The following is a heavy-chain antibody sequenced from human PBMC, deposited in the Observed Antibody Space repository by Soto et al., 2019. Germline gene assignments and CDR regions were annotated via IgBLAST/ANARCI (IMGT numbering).Heavy chain of an antibody. D-gene: IGHD4-17*01. CDR2: IYYSGST. J-gene: IGHJ6*02. V-gene: IGHV4-59*01. CDR3: ARRPVTTIYYYGMDV. CDR1: GGSISSYY. Sequence: SETLSLTCTVSGGSISSYYWTWIRQPPGKGLEWIGYIYYSGSTYYNPSLKSRVTISVDTSKNQFSLRLNSVTAADTAVYYCARRPVTTIYYYGMDVWGQGTTVTVSS.